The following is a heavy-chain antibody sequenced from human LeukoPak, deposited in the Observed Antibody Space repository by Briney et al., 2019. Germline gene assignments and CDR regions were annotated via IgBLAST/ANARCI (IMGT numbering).Heavy chain of an antibody. Sequence: GASVKVSCKASGYTFISYVMHWVRQAPGQRLEWMGWINAGNGNTKYSQKFQGRVTITRDTSASTAYMELSSLRSEDTAVYYCARDLGRIVRFDIWGQGTMVTVSS. D-gene: IGHD1-26*01. CDR2: INAGNGNT. V-gene: IGHV1-3*01. J-gene: IGHJ3*02. CDR3: ARDLGRIVRFDI. CDR1: GYTFISYV.